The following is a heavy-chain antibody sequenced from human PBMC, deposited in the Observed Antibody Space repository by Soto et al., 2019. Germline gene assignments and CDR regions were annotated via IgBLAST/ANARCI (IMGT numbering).Heavy chain of an antibody. CDR2: IYYSGST. D-gene: IGHD3-3*01. Sequence: SETLSLTCTVSGGSISSGDYYWSWIRHPPGKGLEWIGYIYYSGSTYYNPSLKSRVTISVDTSKNQFSLKLSSVTAADTAVYYCARDRGGPITIFPAWGQGTLVTVSS. J-gene: IGHJ5*02. V-gene: IGHV4-30-4*01. CDR1: GGSISSGDYY. CDR3: ARDRGGPITIFPA.